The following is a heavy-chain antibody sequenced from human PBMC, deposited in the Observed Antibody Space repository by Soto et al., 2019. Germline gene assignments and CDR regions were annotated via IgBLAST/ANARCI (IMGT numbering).Heavy chain of an antibody. CDR3: AREESSGYYYGFDY. V-gene: IGHV3-33*01. Sequence: QVQLVESGGGVVQPGRSLRLSCAASGFTFSSYGMHWVRQAPGKGLEWVAVIWYDGSNKYYADSVKGRFTISRDKSKNTLYLQMNSLRAEDTAVYYCAREESSGYYYGFDYWGQGTLVTVSS. CDR1: GFTFSSYG. J-gene: IGHJ4*02. D-gene: IGHD3-22*01. CDR2: IWYDGSNK.